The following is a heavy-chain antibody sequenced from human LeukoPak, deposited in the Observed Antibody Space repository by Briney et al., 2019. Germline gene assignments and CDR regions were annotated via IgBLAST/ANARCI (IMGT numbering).Heavy chain of an antibody. CDR3: ARGKTLAAADYDY. D-gene: IGHD6-13*01. J-gene: IGHJ4*02. CDR2: IYPGDSNA. Sequence: GESLQISCKASGYSFTDYLIAWVRQLPGKGLEWMGIIYPGDSNARYSPSFQGQVTVSVDQSISTAYLQWSSLKASDTAMYYCARGKTLAAADYDYWGQGTLVTVSS. V-gene: IGHV5-51*01. CDR1: GYSFTDYL.